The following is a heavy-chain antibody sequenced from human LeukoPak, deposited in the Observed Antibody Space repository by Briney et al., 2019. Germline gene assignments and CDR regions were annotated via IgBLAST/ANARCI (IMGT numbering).Heavy chain of an antibody. Sequence: SETLSLTCTVSGGSISSYYWNWIRQPPGKGLEWIGYIHYSGNTNYNPSLTSRVTISVDTSKNQFSLNLSSVTAADTAMSYCARSIHDYGDFYFDFWGQGTLVTVSS. J-gene: IGHJ4*02. CDR1: GGSISSYY. V-gene: IGHV4-59*01. CDR3: ARSIHDYGDFYFDF. D-gene: IGHD4-17*01. CDR2: IHYSGNT.